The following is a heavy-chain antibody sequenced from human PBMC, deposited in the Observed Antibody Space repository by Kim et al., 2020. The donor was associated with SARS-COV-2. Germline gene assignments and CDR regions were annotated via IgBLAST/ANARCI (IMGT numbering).Heavy chain of an antibody. J-gene: IGHJ5*02. D-gene: IGHD6-13*01. CDR3: ARLGSWYDLNWFDP. V-gene: IGHV4-39*01. CDR1: GGSISSSSYY. CDR2: IYYSGST. Sequence: SETLSLTCTVSGGSISSSSYYWGWIRQPPGKGLEWIGSIYYSGSTYYNPSLKSRVTISVDTSKNQFSLKLSSVTAADTAVYYCARLGSWYDLNWFDPCGQGSLVTLSS.